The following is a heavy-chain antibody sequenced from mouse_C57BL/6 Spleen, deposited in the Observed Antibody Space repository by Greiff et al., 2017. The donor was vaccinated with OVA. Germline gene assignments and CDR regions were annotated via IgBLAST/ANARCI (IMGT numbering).Heavy chain of an antibody. CDR2: IHPNSGST. Sequence: QVQLKQPGAELVKPGASVKLSCKASGYTFTSYWMHWVKQRPGQGLEWIGMIHPNSGSTNYNEKFKSKATLTVDKSSSTAYMQLSSLTSEDSAVYYCAKERDYAMDYWGQGTSVTVSS. CDR3: AKERDYAMDY. J-gene: IGHJ4*01. CDR1: GYTFTSYW. V-gene: IGHV1-64*01.